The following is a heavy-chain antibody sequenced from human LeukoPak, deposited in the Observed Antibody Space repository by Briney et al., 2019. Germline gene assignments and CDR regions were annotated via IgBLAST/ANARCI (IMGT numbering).Heavy chain of an antibody. CDR1: GGSISSYY. CDR2: IYYSGST. CDR3: ASIVVVPAAIPNDFDY. Sequence: LSETLSLTCTVSGGSISSYYWSWIRQPPGKGLEWIGYIYYSGSTNYNPSLKSRVTISVDTSKNQFSLKLSSVTAADTAVYYCASIVVVPAAIPNDFDYWGQGTLVTVSS. J-gene: IGHJ4*02. D-gene: IGHD2-2*01. V-gene: IGHV4-59*08.